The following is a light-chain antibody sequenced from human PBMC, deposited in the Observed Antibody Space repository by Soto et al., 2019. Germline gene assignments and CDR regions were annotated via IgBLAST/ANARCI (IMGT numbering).Light chain of an antibody. CDR1: QSVSSSF. Sequence: EIVLTQSPGTLSLSPGERATLSCRASQSVSSSFLAWYQQKPGQAPRVVIYGASSRATGIPDRFSGSGSGTDFTLTISRLEPEDFAVYYCQQYAGSPLYTFGPGTKLEIK. CDR2: GAS. CDR3: QQYAGSPLYT. V-gene: IGKV3-20*01. J-gene: IGKJ2*01.